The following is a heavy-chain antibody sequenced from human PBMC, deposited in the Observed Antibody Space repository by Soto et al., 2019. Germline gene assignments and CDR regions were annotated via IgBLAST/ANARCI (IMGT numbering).Heavy chain of an antibody. Sequence: GGSLRLSCAASGFTFSSYWMSWVRQAPGKGLEWVANIKQDGSEKYYVDSVKGRFTISRDNAKNSLYLQMNSLRAEDTAVYYCARPRSTRLIPAATDPTRFYYYYYYMDVWGKGTTVTVSS. V-gene: IGHV3-7*01. CDR3: ARPRSTRLIPAATDPTRFYYYYYYMDV. D-gene: IGHD2-2*01. CDR2: IKQDGSEK. CDR1: GFTFSSYW. J-gene: IGHJ6*03.